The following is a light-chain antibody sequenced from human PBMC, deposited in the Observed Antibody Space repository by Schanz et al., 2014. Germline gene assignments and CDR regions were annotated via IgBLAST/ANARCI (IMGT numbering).Light chain of an antibody. J-gene: IGKJ5*01. CDR1: QSMGTW. CDR2: AAS. CDR3: QQSFSTPQT. V-gene: IGKV1-39*01. Sequence: IHMTQSPSTLSASVGDRVTITCRASQSMGTWLAWYQQKPGKAPKLLMSAASTLQSGVPSRFSGSGSGTDFTLTIDSLQPEDFATYYCQQSFSTPQTFGQGTRLEIK.